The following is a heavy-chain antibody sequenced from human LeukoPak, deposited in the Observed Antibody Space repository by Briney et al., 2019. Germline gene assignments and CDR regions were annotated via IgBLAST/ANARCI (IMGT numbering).Heavy chain of an antibody. J-gene: IGHJ5*02. Sequence: SETLSLTCTVSGGSISSYYWSWIRQPPGKGLEWIGYIYYSGSTNYNPSLKSRVTISVDTSKNRFSLKLSSVTAADTAVYYCAGTYYYDSSGYYVPDWFDPWGQGTLVTVSS. CDR2: IYYSGST. CDR1: GGSISSYY. CDR3: AGTYYYDSSGYYVPDWFDP. D-gene: IGHD3-22*01. V-gene: IGHV4-59*08.